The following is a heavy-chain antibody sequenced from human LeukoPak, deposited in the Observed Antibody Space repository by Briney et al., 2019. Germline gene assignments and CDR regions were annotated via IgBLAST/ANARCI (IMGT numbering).Heavy chain of an antibody. CDR2: INHSGST. V-gene: IGHV4-34*01. D-gene: IGHD3-3*01. J-gene: IGHJ4*02. Sequence: SETLSLTCAVDGGSFSPYYWSWIRHSPDKGLEWIGEINHSGSTNYNPSLKRRVTISGDTSNNQFSLKRSSATAADTAVYYCAWGTWVFWSGYYPNFDYWGQGTLVTVSS. CDR3: AWGTWVFWSGYYPNFDY. CDR1: GGSFSPYY.